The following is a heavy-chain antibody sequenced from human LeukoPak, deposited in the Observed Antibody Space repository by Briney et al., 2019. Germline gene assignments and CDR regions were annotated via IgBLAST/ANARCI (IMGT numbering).Heavy chain of an antibody. CDR1: GFSFSSYW. CDR2: INSDGSSK. J-gene: IGHJ5*02. CDR3: SRGVVYGSGSSFPENWFDP. V-gene: IGHV3-74*01. D-gene: IGHD3-10*01. Sequence: GGSLRLSCAASGFSFSSYWMHWVRQVPGKGLVWVSRINSDGSSKNYADSVKGRFTISRDNAKKTLYLQMNSLRAEDTAVYYCSRGVVYGSGSSFPENWFDPWGQGNLVTVSS.